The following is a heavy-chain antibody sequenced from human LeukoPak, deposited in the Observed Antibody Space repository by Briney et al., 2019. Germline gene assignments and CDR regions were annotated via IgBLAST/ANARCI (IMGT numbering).Heavy chain of an antibody. D-gene: IGHD3-3*01. Sequence: ASVKVSCKASGYTFTGYYMHWVRQAPGQGLEWMGWINPNSGGTNYAQKFQGRVTMTRDTSISTAYMELSRLRSDDTAVYYCARDSTGKSFWSWFDPWGQGTLVTVSS. V-gene: IGHV1-2*02. CDR3: ARDSTGKSFWSWFDP. J-gene: IGHJ5*02. CDR2: INPNSGGT. CDR1: GYTFTGYY.